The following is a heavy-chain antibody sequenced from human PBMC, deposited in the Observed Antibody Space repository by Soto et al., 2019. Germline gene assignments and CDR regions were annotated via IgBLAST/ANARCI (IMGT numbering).Heavy chain of an antibody. CDR1: GFTFSSYG. D-gene: IGHD6-6*01. Sequence: GGSLRLSCAASGFTFSSYGMHWVRQAPGKGLEWVAVIWYDGSNKYYADSVKGRFTISRDNSKNTLYLQMNSLRAEDTAVYYCARDHIEYSSSSPDYYYYYYMDVWGKGTTVTVSS. CDR3: ARDHIEYSSSSPDYYYYYYMDV. V-gene: IGHV3-33*01. J-gene: IGHJ6*03. CDR2: IWYDGSNK.